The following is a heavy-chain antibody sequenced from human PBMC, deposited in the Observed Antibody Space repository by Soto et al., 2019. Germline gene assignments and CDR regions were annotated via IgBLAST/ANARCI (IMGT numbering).Heavy chain of an antibody. D-gene: IGHD2-2*01. V-gene: IGHV6-1*01. CDR3: ARDVCGSSTSCYRRNYGMDV. CDR1: GGSVSSNSAA. Sequence: SHTLSLTCAISGGSVSSNSAAWNGIRQSPSRGLEWLGRTYYRSKWYNDYAVSVKSRITINPDTSKNQFSLQLNSVTPEDTAVYYCARDVCGSSTSCYRRNYGMDVWGQGTTVTV. CDR2: TYYRSKWYN. J-gene: IGHJ6*02.